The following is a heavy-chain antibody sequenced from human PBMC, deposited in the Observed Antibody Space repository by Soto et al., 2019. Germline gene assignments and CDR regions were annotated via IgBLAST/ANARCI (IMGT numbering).Heavy chain of an antibody. D-gene: IGHD3-10*01. J-gene: IGHJ5*02. Sequence: QVQLQESGPGLVKPSETLSLTCTVSGGSISSYYWSWIRQPPGKGLEWIGYIYYSGSTNYNPSLKSRVTISVDTSKNQVSLKLSSVTAADTAVYYCARWDGSGMGWFDPWGQGTLVTVSS. CDR2: IYYSGST. V-gene: IGHV4-59*01. CDR1: GGSISSYY. CDR3: ARWDGSGMGWFDP.